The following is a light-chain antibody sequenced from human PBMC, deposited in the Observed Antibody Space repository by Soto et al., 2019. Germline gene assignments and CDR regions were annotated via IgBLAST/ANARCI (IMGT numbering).Light chain of an antibody. V-gene: IGKV1-5*03. Sequence: DIQMTQSPSTLSASIGDRVTISCRASQNIGNWLAWYQQKPGKAPKLLIYKSSTLEGGVPSRFSGSASGTEVTLTISSLQPDDFATYYCQHYDGFPWTFGQGTKVEIK. CDR1: QNIGNW. CDR2: KSS. CDR3: QHYDGFPWT. J-gene: IGKJ1*01.